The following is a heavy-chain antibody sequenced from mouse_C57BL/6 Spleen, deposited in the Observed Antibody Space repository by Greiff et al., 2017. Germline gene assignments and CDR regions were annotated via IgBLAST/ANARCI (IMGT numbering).Heavy chain of an antibody. CDR2: INPYNGGN. D-gene: IGHD1-1*01. CDR3: ARRGDGSSSYYFDY. J-gene: IGHJ2*01. Sequence: EVQLQQSGPVLVKPGASVKMSCKASGYTFTDYYMNWVKQSHGKSLEWIGVINPYNGGNSYNQKFKGKATLTVDKSSITAYMELTSLTSEESAFYYCARRGDGSSSYYFDYWGQGTTLTVSS. CDR1: GYTFTDYY. V-gene: IGHV1-19*01.